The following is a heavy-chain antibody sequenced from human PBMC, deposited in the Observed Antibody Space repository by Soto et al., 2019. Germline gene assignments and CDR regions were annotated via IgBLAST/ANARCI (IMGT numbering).Heavy chain of an antibody. D-gene: IGHD5-12*01. Sequence: ASVKVSCKASGYTFTSYAMHWVRQAPGQRLEWMGWINAGNGNTKYSQKFQGRITITRDTSTSTAHMELSSLRSDDTAVYYCARDGVAPYYYYGMDVWGQGTPVTVSS. CDR3: ARDGVAPYYYYGMDV. CDR2: INAGNGNT. J-gene: IGHJ6*02. V-gene: IGHV1-3*01. CDR1: GYTFTSYA.